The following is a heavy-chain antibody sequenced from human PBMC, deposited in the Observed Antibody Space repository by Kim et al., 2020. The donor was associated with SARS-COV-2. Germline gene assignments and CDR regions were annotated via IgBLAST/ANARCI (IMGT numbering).Heavy chain of an antibody. CDR3: ARAGAGDFWSGYYDGGWFDP. J-gene: IGHJ5*02. Sequence: RVTISVDTSKNQFSLKLSSVTAADTAVYYCARAGAGDFWSGYYDGGWFDPWGQGTLVTVSS. D-gene: IGHD3-3*01. V-gene: IGHV4-31*02.